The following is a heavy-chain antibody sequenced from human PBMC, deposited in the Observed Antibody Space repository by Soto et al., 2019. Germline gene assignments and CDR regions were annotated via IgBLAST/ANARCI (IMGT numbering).Heavy chain of an antibody. CDR2: ISSGSTYK. D-gene: IGHD4-17*01. J-gene: IGHJ3*01. V-gene: IGHV3-21*01. Sequence: AGGSLRPSCAASGFTFSTYSMNWGRQAPGKGLEWVSSISSGSTYKYYADSMKGRFTISRDNTKDSRDLQMNSLRAEETAVDYWARGWGTTVVKLDAFDGWGQGTMVTVSS. CDR1: GFTFSTYS. CDR3: ARGWGTTVVKLDAFDG.